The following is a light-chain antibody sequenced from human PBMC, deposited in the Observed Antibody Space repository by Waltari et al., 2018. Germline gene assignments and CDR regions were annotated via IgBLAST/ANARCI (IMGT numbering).Light chain of an antibody. Sequence: EIVLTQSPATLSLSPGERATLSCGASQSDISSYSPWYNPKPCMAPRLHIYDATSRAPGIPERISGSGSGTDFTLTISGLEDEDCAVYYRQQYGRSPWTFGQGTKVEIK. CDR1: QSDISSY. J-gene: IGKJ1*01. CDR2: DAT. CDR3: QQYGRSPWT. V-gene: IGKV3D-20*01.